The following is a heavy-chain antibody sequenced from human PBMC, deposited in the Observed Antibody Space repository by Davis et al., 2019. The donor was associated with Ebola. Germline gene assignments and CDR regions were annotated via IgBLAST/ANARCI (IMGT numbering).Heavy chain of an antibody. CDR2: ISGSGGST. Sequence: GGSLRLSCAASGFTFSSYAMSWVRQAPGKGLEWVSAISGSGGSTYYADSVKGRFTISRDNSKNTLYLQMNSLRAEDTAVYYCAKDRRGYSYGQLRYYYYGMDVWGQGTTVTVSS. CDR1: GFTFSSYA. D-gene: IGHD5-18*01. J-gene: IGHJ6*02. V-gene: IGHV3-23*01. CDR3: AKDRRGYSYGQLRYYYYGMDV.